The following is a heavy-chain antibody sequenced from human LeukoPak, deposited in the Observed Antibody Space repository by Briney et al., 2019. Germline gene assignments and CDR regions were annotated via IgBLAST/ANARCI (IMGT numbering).Heavy chain of an antibody. V-gene: IGHV1-2*02. CDR1: GYTFTGYY. Sequence: ASVKVSCKASGYTFTGYYMHWVRQAPGQGLEWMGWMNPNSGATNYAQKFQVRVTMTGDTSTSTAYMELSGLRFDDAAVYYCAKDLRIAVSGTSGFDLWGQGTMVTVSS. J-gene: IGHJ3*01. CDR3: AKDLRIAVSGTSGFDL. CDR2: MNPNSGAT. D-gene: IGHD6-19*01.